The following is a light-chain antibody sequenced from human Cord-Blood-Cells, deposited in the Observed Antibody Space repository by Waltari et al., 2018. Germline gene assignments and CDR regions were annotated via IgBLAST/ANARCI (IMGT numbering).Light chain of an antibody. CDR1: SSNIGAGYD. CDR2: CNS. Sequence: QSVLTQPPSVSGAPGQRVTISCPGRSSNIGAGYDVPWYQQLPGTAPKLLIYCNSNRPSGVPDRFSGSKSGTSASLAITGLQAEDEADYYCQSYDSSLREVFGGGTKLTVL. J-gene: IGLJ2*01. V-gene: IGLV1-40*01. CDR3: QSYDSSLREV.